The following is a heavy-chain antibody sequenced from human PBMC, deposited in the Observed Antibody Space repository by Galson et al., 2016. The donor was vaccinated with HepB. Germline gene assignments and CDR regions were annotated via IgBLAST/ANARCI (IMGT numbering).Heavy chain of an antibody. Sequence: SVKVSCKASGGTSNNYAFSWVRQAPGQGLEWMGGIIPIITTPHYAQKFQGRVTMTADKSTRTAYMELSSLGSEDTAIYYCTAIDGFNYGQTFDYWGQGALVIVSS. CDR3: TAIDGFNYGQTFDY. CDR1: GGTSNNYA. V-gene: IGHV1-69*06. CDR2: IIPIITTP. J-gene: IGHJ4*02. D-gene: IGHD5-18*01.